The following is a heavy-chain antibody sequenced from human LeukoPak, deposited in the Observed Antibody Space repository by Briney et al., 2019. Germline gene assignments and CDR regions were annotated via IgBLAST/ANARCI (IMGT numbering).Heavy chain of an antibody. J-gene: IGHJ6*01. CDR3: AREVAPLYFHYGMDV. D-gene: IGHD2-21*01. CDR1: GFXFSTYA. V-gene: IGHV3-21*01. CDR2: ISSSSSYI. Sequence: PGGSLRLSCAASGFXFSTYAINWVRQAPGKGLEWVSYISSSSSYIFYADSVKGRFTISRDDSKTTVYLLMNSLRAEDTAVYYCAREVAPLYFHYGMDVWGEGTTVTVSS.